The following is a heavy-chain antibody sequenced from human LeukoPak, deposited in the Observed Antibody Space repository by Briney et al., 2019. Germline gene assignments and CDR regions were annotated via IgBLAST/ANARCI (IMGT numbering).Heavy chain of an antibody. CDR3: ARHSNTWYLDY. V-gene: IGHV4-59*01. CDR1: GGSISSYY. D-gene: IGHD6-13*01. CDR2: IYYSGSGST. J-gene: IGHJ4*02. Sequence: SETLSLTCTVSGGSISSYYWNWIRQPPGKGLDWIGYIYYSGSGSTNYNPSLKSRVTISVDTSKNQFSLKLSSVTAADTAVYYCARHSNTWYLDYWGQGALVTVSS.